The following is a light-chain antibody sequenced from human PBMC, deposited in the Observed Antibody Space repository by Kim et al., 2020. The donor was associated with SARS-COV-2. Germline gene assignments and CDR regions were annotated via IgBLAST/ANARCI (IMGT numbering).Light chain of an antibody. Sequence: EIVLTQSPGTLSLSPGERATLSCRASQSVSSSYLAWYQQKPGQAPRLLIYGASSRATGIPDRFSGSGCGTDFTPTISRLEPEDFAVYYFQEYGSSPPLSFGGGTKGHIK. V-gene: IGKV3-20*01. CDR3: QEYGSSPPLS. CDR2: GAS. J-gene: IGKJ4*01. CDR1: QSVSSSY.